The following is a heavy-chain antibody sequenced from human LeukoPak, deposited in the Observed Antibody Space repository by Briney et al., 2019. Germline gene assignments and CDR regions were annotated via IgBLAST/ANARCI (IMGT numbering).Heavy chain of an antibody. CDR3: ASFYCTNGVCQIGDGAFDI. V-gene: IGHV4-59*08. Sequence: LETLSLTCSVSGGSLSSHYWSWIRQPPGKGLEWIGYIYYSGSTNYNPSLKSRVTISVDTSKDQFSLKLSSVTAADTAVYYCASFYCTNGVCQIGDGAFDIWGQGTMVTVSS. CDR2: IYYSGST. J-gene: IGHJ3*02. D-gene: IGHD2-8*01. CDR1: GGSLSSHY.